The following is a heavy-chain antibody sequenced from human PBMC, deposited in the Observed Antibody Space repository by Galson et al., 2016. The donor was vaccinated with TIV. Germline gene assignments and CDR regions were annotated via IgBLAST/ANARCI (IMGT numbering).Heavy chain of an antibody. Sequence: SLRLSCAASGCTFGDYDMNWVRQAPGKGLEWVSGINWNGVGTSYAGAVKGRFTISRDNAKESLYLQMNSLRVEDTAFYHCARRTYCGGDCYYFDYWGQGTLVTVSS. CDR3: ARRTYCGGDCYYFDY. V-gene: IGHV3-20*01. D-gene: IGHD2-21*02. J-gene: IGHJ4*02. CDR1: GCTFGDYD. CDR2: INWNGVGT.